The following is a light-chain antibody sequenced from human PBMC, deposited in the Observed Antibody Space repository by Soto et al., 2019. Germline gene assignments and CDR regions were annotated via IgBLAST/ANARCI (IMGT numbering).Light chain of an antibody. CDR2: SAS. V-gene: IGKV3-20*01. CDR1: QSVSSSH. Sequence: EIVLTQSPGTLSLSPGERATLSCRASQSVSSSHLAWYQQKPGQAPRLLIYSASTRATGIPDRFSGSGSGTDFTLTISRLEPEDSAVYYCQRYGGFGQGTKVDI. J-gene: IGKJ1*01. CDR3: QRYGG.